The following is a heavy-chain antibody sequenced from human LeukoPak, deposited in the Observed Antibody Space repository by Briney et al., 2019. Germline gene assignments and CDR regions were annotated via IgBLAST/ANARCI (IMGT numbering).Heavy chain of an antibody. CDR2: ISYDGSNK. J-gene: IGHJ2*01. V-gene: IGHV3-30*18. D-gene: IGHD6-19*01. CDR3: AKDLGGGSGCYDL. CDR1: GFTFSSYG. Sequence: GGSLRLSCAASGFTFSSYGMHWVRQAPGKGLEWVAIISYDGSNKYYADSVQGRFTISRDNSKNTLYLQMNSLRAEETGVYYCAKDLGGGSGCYDLWGRGTLVTVSS.